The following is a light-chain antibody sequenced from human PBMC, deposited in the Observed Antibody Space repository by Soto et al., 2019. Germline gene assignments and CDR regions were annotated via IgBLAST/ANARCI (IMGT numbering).Light chain of an antibody. V-gene: IGLV1-51*01. J-gene: IGLJ2*01. CDR1: SSNIGNNF. CDR2: DNN. Sequence: QSVLTQPPSVSAAPGQKVTISCSGSSSNIGNNFVSWYQQFPRTAPKLLIFDNNKRASGIPDRFSGSKSGASATLGITGVQTGDEADYYCGTWDSSLSVVVFGGGTKLTVL. CDR3: GTWDSSLSVVV.